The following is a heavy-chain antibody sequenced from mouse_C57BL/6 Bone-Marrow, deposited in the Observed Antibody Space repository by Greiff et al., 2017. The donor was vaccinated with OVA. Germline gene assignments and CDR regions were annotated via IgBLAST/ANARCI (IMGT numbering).Heavy chain of an antibody. J-gene: IGHJ2*01. V-gene: IGHV5-4*01. Sequence: EVQLVESGGGLVKPGGSLKLSCAASGFTFSSYAMSWVRQTPEKRLEWVATISDGGSYTYYPDNVKGRFTISRDNAKNNLYLQMSHLKSEDTAMYYCARDLWDGFDYWGQGTTLTVSS. CDR3: ARDLWDGFDY. CDR2: ISDGGSYT. D-gene: IGHD4-1*01. CDR1: GFTFSSYA.